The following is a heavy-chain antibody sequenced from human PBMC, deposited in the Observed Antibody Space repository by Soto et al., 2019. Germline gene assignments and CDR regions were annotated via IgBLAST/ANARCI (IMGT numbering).Heavy chain of an antibody. CDR3: AREVINCGGDCLVY. CDR2: IPTSGGGI. J-gene: IGHJ4*02. CDR1: GFTFSSYE. D-gene: IGHD2-21*02. Sequence: GGSLRLSCAASGFTFSSYEMNWVRQAPGKGLEWVSYIPTSGGGIYYADSVEGRFTVSRDNARNSLYLQMNSLRAEDTAVYYCAREVINCGGDCLVYWGQGTLVTVSS. V-gene: IGHV3-48*03.